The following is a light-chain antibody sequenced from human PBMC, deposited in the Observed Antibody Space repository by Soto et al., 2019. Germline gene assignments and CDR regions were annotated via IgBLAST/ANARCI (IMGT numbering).Light chain of an antibody. J-gene: IGKJ5*01. V-gene: IGKV3-20*01. Sequence: EIVLTQYPDTLSLSPGESATLSCRASQRISSNYLAWYQQKPGRAPRLLIYGASNRATGIEDRFSGSGSGTEFSLTISRVEPEDFAMFYCQQYDNSITFGQGTRLEIE. CDR1: QRISSNY. CDR3: QQYDNSIT. CDR2: GAS.